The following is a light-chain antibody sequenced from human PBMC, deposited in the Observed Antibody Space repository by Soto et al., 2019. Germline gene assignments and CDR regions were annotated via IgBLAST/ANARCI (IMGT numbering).Light chain of an antibody. V-gene: IGKV1-9*01. J-gene: IGKJ4*01. Sequence: IPLTQSPSSLSASVGDRVTITCRASQDISSFLAWYQQKPGKAPQLLIYATSTLQRGVPSRFSGRGSGTDFTLIISSLQPEDFATYYCQQLNDFPPTFGGGTKVEIK. CDR1: QDISSF. CDR3: QQLNDFPPT. CDR2: ATS.